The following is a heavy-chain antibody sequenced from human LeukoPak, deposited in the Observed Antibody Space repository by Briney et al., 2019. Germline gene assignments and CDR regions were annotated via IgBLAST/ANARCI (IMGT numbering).Heavy chain of an antibody. V-gene: IGHV3-30*02. D-gene: IGHD6-6*01. J-gene: IGHJ4*02. CDR1: GFTFSSYG. Sequence: GGSLRLSCAASGFTFSSYGMHWVRQAPGKGLEWVAFIRYDGSNKYYADSVKGRFTISRDNSKNTLYLQMNSLRAEDTAVYYCAKDGGGSSSRTDYWGQGTLVTVSS. CDR2: IRYDGSNK. CDR3: AKDGGGSSSRTDY.